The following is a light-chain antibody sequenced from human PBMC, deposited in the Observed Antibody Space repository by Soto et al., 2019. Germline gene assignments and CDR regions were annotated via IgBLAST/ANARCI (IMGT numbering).Light chain of an antibody. Sequence: EIVLTQSPATLSLSPGERATLSCRASQSVSSYLAWYQQKPGQAPRLLIYDASNRATGIPARFSGSGSGTDFTLTISSLEPEDSAVYYCQQRSNWSTWTFGQGTKVEIK. V-gene: IGKV3-11*01. CDR1: QSVSSY. CDR3: QQRSNWSTWT. CDR2: DAS. J-gene: IGKJ1*01.